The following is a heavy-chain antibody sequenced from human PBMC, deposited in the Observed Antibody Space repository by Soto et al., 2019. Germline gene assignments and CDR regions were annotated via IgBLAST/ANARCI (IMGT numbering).Heavy chain of an antibody. D-gene: IGHD2-15*01. CDR3: ARPLSPGGGYDAFDI. CDR1: GYSVTSYG. Sequence: PGESLEISCEGSGYSVTSYGSGWMRQMPGKGLECMGIIYPGGSDTRYSPSFQGQVTISADKSISTAYLQWSSLKASDTAMYYCARPLSPGGGYDAFDIWGQGTMVTVSS. V-gene: IGHV5-51*01. CDR2: IYPGGSDT. J-gene: IGHJ3*02.